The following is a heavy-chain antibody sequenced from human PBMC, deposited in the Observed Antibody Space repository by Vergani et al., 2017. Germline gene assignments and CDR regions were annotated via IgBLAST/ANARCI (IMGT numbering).Heavy chain of an antibody. CDR1: GFIFSDYY. D-gene: IGHD2-21*02. Sequence: QVQLVASGGGLVRPGGSLRLSCAASGFIFSDYYMTWIRQTPGKGLEWLAHISDGGETKMYAESLKGRFTVSRDNTKNSLYLQMNSLRAEDTAVYYCARRGGLSVVTAPLDYWGQGTLVTVSS. J-gene: IGHJ4*02. CDR2: ISDGGETK. V-gene: IGHV3-11*04. CDR3: ARRGGLSVVTAPLDY.